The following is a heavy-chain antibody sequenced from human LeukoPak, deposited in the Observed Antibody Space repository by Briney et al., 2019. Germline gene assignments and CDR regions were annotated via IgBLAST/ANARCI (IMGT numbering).Heavy chain of an antibody. Sequence: SETLSLTCTVSGGSFSSGGYYWSWIRQHPGKGLEWIGYIYYSGRTYYNPSLKSRVAISVDTSKNQFSLKLSSVTAADTAVYHCARVRDGDYGYIGFDPWGQGTLVTVSS. CDR2: IYYSGRT. CDR1: GGSFSSGGYY. CDR3: ARVRDGDYGYIGFDP. D-gene: IGHD4-17*01. J-gene: IGHJ5*02. V-gene: IGHV4-31*03.